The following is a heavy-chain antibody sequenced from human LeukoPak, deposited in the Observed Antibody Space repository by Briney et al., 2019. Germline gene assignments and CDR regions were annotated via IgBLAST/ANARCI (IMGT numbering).Heavy chain of an antibody. CDR2: INPNSGGT. CDR3: ARETGYYDRKGYYSY. J-gene: IGHJ4*02. D-gene: IGHD3-22*01. V-gene: IGHV1-2*04. Sequence: ASVKVSCKASGYTFTGYYIHWVRQAPGQGLEWMGWINPNSGGTNYAQKFQGWVTMTRDTSISTAYMELSRLRSDDTAVYYCARETGYYDRKGYYSYWGQGTLVTGSS. CDR1: GYTFTGYY.